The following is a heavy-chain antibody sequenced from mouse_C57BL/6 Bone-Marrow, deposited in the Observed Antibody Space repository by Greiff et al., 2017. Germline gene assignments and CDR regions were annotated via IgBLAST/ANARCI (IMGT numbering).Heavy chain of an antibody. J-gene: IGHJ3*01. CDR2: INPSSGYT. V-gene: IGHV1-4*01. CDR3: GRGDYDGDPWFAY. D-gene: IGHD2-4*01. CDR1: GYTFTSYT. Sequence: QVQLQQSGAELARPGASVKMSCKASGYTFTSYTMHWVKQRPGQGLEWIGYINPSSGYTKYNQKFKDKATLTAYKSSSTAYMQLSSLTSEDSAVDYGGRGDYDGDPWFAYWGQGTLVTVSA.